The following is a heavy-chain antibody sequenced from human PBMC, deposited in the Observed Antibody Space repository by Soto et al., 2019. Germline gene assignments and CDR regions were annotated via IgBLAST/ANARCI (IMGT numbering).Heavy chain of an antibody. CDR3: ARALGYCSGGSCYPYYYYGMDV. D-gene: IGHD2-15*01. CDR1: GYTFTSYD. CDR2: MNPNSGNT. Sequence: QVQLVQSGAEVKKPGASVKVSCKASGYTFTSYDINWVRQATGQGLEWIGWMNPNSGNTGYAQKFQGRVTMTRNTSISTAYMGLSSLRSEDTAVYYCARALGYCSGGSCYPYYYYGMDVWGQGTTVTVSS. J-gene: IGHJ6*02. V-gene: IGHV1-8*01.